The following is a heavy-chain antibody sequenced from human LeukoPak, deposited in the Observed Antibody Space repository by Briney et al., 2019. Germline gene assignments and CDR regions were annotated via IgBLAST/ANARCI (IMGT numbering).Heavy chain of an antibody. CDR2: ISSSGSTI. D-gene: IGHD6-6*01. Sequence: GGSLRLSCAASRFTFSDYYMSWIRQAPGKGLERVSYISSSGSTIYYADSVRGRFTISRDNAKNSLFLQMNNLSAEDTGIYYCARDWRTSSLPLSSSSFYFDLWGQGTLVTVSS. J-gene: IGHJ5*02. CDR1: RFTFSDYY. CDR3: ARDWRTSSLPLSSSSFYFDL. V-gene: IGHV3-11*01.